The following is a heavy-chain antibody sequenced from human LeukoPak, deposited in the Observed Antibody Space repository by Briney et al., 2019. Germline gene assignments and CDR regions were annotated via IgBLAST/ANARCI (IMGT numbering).Heavy chain of an antibody. CDR1: GFTFSIYW. CDR2: IKQDEFEK. D-gene: IGHD6-19*01. CDR3: ARCRMVVAGSCDY. V-gene: IGHV3-7*01. Sequence: GGSLRLSCAASGFTFSIYWMSWVRQAPGKGLEWVANIKQDEFEKYYVDSGKGRFTISRDNAKNSLYLQMNGRRAEDTAVYYCARCRMVVAGSCDYWGQGTLVTVSS. J-gene: IGHJ4*02.